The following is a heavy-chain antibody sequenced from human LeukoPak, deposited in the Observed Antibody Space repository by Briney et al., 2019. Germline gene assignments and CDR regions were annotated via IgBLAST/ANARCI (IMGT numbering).Heavy chain of an antibody. V-gene: IGHV1-2*02. J-gene: IGHJ3*01. Sequence: ASVKVSCKAFEYTFIGYYIHWARQAPGQGPEWMGWINPNSGGTIYAQRFQDRVTMTRDTSITTAYMELNRLRSDDTAVYYCARDRGVWAFDVWGQGTMVTVSS. CDR2: INPNSGGT. CDR3: ARDRGVWAFDV. D-gene: IGHD3-10*01. CDR1: EYTFIGYY.